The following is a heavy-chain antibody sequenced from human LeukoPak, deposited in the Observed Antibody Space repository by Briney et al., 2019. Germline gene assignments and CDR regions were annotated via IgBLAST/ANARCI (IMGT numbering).Heavy chain of an antibody. CDR3: ARRIAARPRGYWFDP. V-gene: IGHV4-34*01. CDR1: GGSFSGYY. Sequence: SETLSLTCAVYGGSFSGYYWSWIRQPPGRGLEWIGEINHSGSTNYNPSLKSRVTISVDTSKNQFSLKVSSVTAADTAVYYCARRIAARPRGYWFDPWGQGTLVTVSS. J-gene: IGHJ5*02. D-gene: IGHD6-6*01. CDR2: INHSGST.